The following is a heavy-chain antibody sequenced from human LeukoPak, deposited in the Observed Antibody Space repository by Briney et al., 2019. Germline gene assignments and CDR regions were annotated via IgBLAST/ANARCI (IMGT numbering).Heavy chain of an antibody. CDR3: ARDRGVTGVVDFDY. J-gene: IGHJ4*02. V-gene: IGHV1-18*01. CDR1: GYTFINYG. CDR2: ISTYKGNT. D-gene: IGHD3-3*01. Sequence: ASVKVSCKASGYTFINYGISWVRQAPGQGLEWMGWISTYKGNTNYAQKLQGRVTMTTDTSTSTAYMELRSLRSDDTAVYYCARDRGVTGVVDFDYWGQGTLVTVPS.